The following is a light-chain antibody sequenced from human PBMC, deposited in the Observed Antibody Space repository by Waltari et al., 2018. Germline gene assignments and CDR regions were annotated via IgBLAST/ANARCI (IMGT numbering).Light chain of an antibody. Sequence: AIRITQSPSSLSASTGDSVPITCRSNQDIGTYLAWYQQTPGKAPRLLLHGASTLQTGVPSRFSGSGSGTDFNITIACLQSEDFVTYFCQQYYAYPLTFGGGTKVEMK. CDR3: QQYYAYPLT. CDR2: GAS. V-gene: IGKV1-8*01. CDR1: QDIGTY. J-gene: IGKJ4*01.